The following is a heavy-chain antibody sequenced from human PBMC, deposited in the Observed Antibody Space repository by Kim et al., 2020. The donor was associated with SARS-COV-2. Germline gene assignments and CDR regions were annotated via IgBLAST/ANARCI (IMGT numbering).Heavy chain of an antibody. J-gene: IGHJ5*02. CDR1: GGSISSSSYY. CDR2: IYYSGST. CDR3: ARQGFYYGSGSYRGSVKYNWFDP. Sequence: SETLSLTCTVSGGSISSSSYYWGWIRQPPGKGLEWIGSIYYSGSTYYNPSLKSRVTISVDTSKNQFSLKLSSVTAADTAVYYCARQGFYYGSGSYRGSVKYNWFDPWGQGTLVTVSS. D-gene: IGHD3-10*01. V-gene: IGHV4-39*01.